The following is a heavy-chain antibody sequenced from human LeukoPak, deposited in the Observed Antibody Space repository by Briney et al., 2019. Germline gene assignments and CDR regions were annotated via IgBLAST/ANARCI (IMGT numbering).Heavy chain of an antibody. D-gene: IGHD4-23*01. Sequence: KPSETLSLICAVYGGSFSGYYWSWIRQPPGKGLEWIGEINHSGSTNYNPSLKSRVTISVDTSKNQFSLKLISVTAADTAVYYCARGNTVVTHWYFDLWGRGTLVTVSS. CDR3: ARGNTVVTHWYFDL. CDR2: INHSGST. CDR1: GGSFSGYY. V-gene: IGHV4-34*01. J-gene: IGHJ2*01.